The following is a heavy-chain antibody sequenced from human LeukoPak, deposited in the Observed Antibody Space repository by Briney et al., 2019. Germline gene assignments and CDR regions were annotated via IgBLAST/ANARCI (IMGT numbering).Heavy chain of an antibody. J-gene: IGHJ6*02. V-gene: IGHV4-31*03. CDR3: ARDYYDSSYYGMDV. CDR2: IYYSGST. CDR1: GGSISSGGYY. D-gene: IGHD3-22*01. Sequence: SQTLSLTCTVSGGSISSGGYYWSWIRQHPGKGLEWIGYIYYSGSTYYNPSLKSRVTISVDTSKNQFSLKLSSVTAADTVVYYCARDYYDSSYYGMDVWGQGTTVTVSS.